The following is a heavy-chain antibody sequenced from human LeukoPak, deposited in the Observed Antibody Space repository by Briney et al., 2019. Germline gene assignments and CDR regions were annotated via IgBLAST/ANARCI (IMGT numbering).Heavy chain of an antibody. V-gene: IGHV3-49*03. CDR2: IRSSGTT. D-gene: IGHD1-26*01. CDR1: GLTFGTHT. CDR3: ARSLVVGATYPYH. J-gene: IGHJ5*02. Sequence: GGSLRLSCTTSGLTFGTHTMHWFRQAPGKGLQWIGFIRSSGTTQYAASVKGRFTISRDDSKSIAYLQMNSLKTEDTAVYYCARSLVVGATYPYHWGQGTLVTVSS.